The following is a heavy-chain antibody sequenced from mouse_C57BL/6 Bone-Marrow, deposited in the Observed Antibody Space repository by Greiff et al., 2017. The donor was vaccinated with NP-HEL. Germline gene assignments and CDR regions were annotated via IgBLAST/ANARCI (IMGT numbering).Heavy chain of an antibody. Sequence: DVHLVESGGGLVKPGGSLKLSCAASGFTFSSYAMSWVRQTPEKRLEWVATISDGGSYTYYPDNVKGRFTISRDNAKNNLYLQMSHLKSEDTARYYCARERLDSSGSMDYLDYWGQGTTLTVSS. CDR2: ISDGGSYT. V-gene: IGHV5-4*01. CDR3: ARERLDSSGSMDYLDY. CDR1: GFTFSSYA. J-gene: IGHJ2*01. D-gene: IGHD3-2*02.